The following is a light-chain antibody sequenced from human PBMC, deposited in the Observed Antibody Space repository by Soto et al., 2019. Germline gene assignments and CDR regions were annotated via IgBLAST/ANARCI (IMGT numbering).Light chain of an antibody. CDR3: QQFNSYPMT. J-gene: IGKJ5*01. Sequence: QFAQCPATPSLSAGVRVTISCRASQTISSWLAWYQQKPGKAPKLLIYKASTLKSGVPSRFSGSGSGTEFTLTVSSLQPDDFATYDCQQFNSYPMTSGKGTRREI. CDR2: KAS. CDR1: QTISSW. V-gene: IGKV1-5*03.